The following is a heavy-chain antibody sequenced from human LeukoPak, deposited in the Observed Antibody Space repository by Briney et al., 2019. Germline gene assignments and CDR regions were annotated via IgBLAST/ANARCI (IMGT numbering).Heavy chain of an antibody. J-gene: IGHJ5*02. Sequence: GASVRVSYKASGYTFTRYDINWVRQATGKGGEWMGWMNPNSGNTGYAQKFQGRVTMTRNTSISTAYMELSSLRSEDTAVYYCARGTFDIVVVPARFDPWGQGTLVTVSS. CDR3: ARGTFDIVVVPARFDP. CDR2: MNPNSGNT. D-gene: IGHD2-2*01. CDR1: GYTFTRYD. V-gene: IGHV1-8*01.